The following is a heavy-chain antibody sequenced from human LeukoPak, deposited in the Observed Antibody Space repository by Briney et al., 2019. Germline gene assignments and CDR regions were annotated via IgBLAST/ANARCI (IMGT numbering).Heavy chain of an antibody. V-gene: IGHV3-23*01. CDR2: ISGSGGST. CDR3: ATCRSGGKPYYFDY. J-gene: IGHJ4*02. D-gene: IGHD2-15*01. Sequence: GGSLRLSCAVSGFTFSSFGMHWVRQAPGKGLEWVSAISGSGGSTYYADSVKGRFTISRDNSKNTLYLQMNSLRAEDTAVYYCATCRSGGKPYYFDYWGQGTLVTVSS. CDR1: GFTFSSFG.